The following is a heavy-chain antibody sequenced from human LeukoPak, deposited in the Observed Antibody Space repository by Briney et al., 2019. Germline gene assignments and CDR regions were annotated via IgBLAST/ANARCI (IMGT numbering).Heavy chain of an antibody. Sequence: ASVKVSCKASGYTFIGYDINWVRQAPGQGLEWMGWINPNSGGTNYAQKFRGRVTMTRDTSISTAYMELSRLRSDDTAVYYCARTITMVRGVIIPPPDYWGQGTLVTVSS. J-gene: IGHJ4*02. CDR3: ARTITMVRGVIIPPPDY. CDR1: GYTFIGYD. V-gene: IGHV1-2*02. D-gene: IGHD3-10*01. CDR2: INPNSGGT.